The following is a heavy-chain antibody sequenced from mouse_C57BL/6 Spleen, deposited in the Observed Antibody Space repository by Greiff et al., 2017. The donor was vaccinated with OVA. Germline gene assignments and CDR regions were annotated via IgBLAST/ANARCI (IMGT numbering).Heavy chain of an antibody. CDR2: IDPSDSYT. CDR1: GYTFTSYW. CDR3: ARLPSSNYFDY. J-gene: IGHJ2*01. V-gene: IGHV1-69*01. Sequence: QVQLQQSGAELVMPGASVKLSCKASGYTFTSYWMHWVKQRPGQGLEWIGEIDPSDSYTNYNQKFKGKSTLTVDKSSSTAYMQLSSLTSEDSAVYYCARLPSSNYFDYWGQGTTLTVSS. D-gene: IGHD1-1*01.